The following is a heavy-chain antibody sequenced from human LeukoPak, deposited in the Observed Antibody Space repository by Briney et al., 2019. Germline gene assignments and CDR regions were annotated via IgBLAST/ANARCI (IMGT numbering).Heavy chain of an antibody. CDR2: ISGSGGST. V-gene: IGHV3-23*01. CDR1: GFTFSSYA. CDR3: AKLVGNNYFDY. Sequence: GGSLRLSCAASGFTFSSYAMSWVRQAPGKGLEWVSAISGSGGSTYYAESVKGRFTISRDNSKNRLYLQMNSLRAEDTAVYYCAKLVGNNYFDYWGQGTLVTVSS. J-gene: IGHJ4*02. D-gene: IGHD2-15*01.